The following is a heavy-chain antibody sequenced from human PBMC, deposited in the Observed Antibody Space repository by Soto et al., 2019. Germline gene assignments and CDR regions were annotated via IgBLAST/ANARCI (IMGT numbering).Heavy chain of an antibody. J-gene: IGHJ4*02. CDR1: GGSISSSSHH. CDR3: SGDSSTWVWWDY. V-gene: IGHV4-39*01. CDR2: ISYSGST. Sequence: SETLSLTCIVSGGSISSSSHHWCWIRQPPGEGLEWIGTISYSGSTFYNPSLKSRVSITADTSKNRFSLRLTYVTAADTAVYFCSGDSSTWVWWDYWGQGTLVTVSS. D-gene: IGHD6-13*01.